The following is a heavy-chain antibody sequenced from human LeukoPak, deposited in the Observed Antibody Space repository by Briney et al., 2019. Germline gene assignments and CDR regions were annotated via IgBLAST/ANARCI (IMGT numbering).Heavy chain of an antibody. Sequence: GGSLRLSCTASGFTFNNYALAWVRQAPGKGLEWVSGIRGSGGNTYYADSVKGRFTISRVNYKNTLYLQMNSLRAEDTAVYYCAKASSSWYPNNYFDSWGQGTLVTVSS. CDR2: IRGSGGNT. CDR1: GFTFNNYA. V-gene: IGHV3-23*01. J-gene: IGHJ5*01. CDR3: AKASSSWYPNNYFDS. D-gene: IGHD6-13*01.